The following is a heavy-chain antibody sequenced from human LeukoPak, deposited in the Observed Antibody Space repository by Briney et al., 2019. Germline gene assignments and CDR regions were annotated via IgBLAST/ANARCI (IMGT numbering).Heavy chain of an antibody. CDR1: GGSISGYF. V-gene: IGHV4-4*07. Sequence: SETLSLTCTVSGGSISGYFWAWIRRPAGKGLEWIGRIYSSGSTNYNLSLKSRVTMSVDTSKNQFSLRLSSVTAADTAVYYCASARYSYGPNYFDYWGQGTLVTVSS. CDR3: ASARYSYGPNYFDY. CDR2: IYSSGST. J-gene: IGHJ4*02. D-gene: IGHD5-18*01.